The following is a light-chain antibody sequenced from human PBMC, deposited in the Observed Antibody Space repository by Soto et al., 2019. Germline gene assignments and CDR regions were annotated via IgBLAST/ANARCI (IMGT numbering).Light chain of an antibody. CDR3: QQYNNWPWT. CDR2: GAS. Sequence: EIVMTQSPATLSVSPGERATLSCWASQSVSSNLAWYQQRPGQAPRLLIYGASTRATGIPARFSGSGSGTEFTLTISSLQSEDFAVYYCQQYNNWPWTFAQGTKVEFK. CDR1: QSVSSN. V-gene: IGKV3-15*01. J-gene: IGKJ1*01.